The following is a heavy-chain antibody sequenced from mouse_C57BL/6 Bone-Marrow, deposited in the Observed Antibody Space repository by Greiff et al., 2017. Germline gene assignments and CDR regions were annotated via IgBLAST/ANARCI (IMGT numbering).Heavy chain of an antibody. J-gene: IGHJ4*01. Sequence: EVQLQESGGGLVKPGGSLKLSCAASGFTFSSYAMSWVRQTPEKRLEWVATISDGGSYTYYPDNVKGRFTISRDNAKNNLYLQMSHLKSEDTAMYYCARDKRQLRLFDYAMDYWGQGTSVTVSS. CDR3: ARDKRQLRLFDYAMDY. CDR1: GFTFSSYA. CDR2: ISDGGSYT. V-gene: IGHV5-4*01. D-gene: IGHD3-2*02.